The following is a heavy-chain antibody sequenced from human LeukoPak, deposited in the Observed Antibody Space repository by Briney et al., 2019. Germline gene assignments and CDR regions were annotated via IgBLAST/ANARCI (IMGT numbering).Heavy chain of an antibody. CDR3: ARKKMAAAGKGAFDY. V-gene: IGHV3-30*04. CDR2: MSSDASSE. Sequence: HPGRSLRLSCAASGLTFNIYSMYWVRQAPGKGLEWAASMSSDASSEYYADSVRGRFTISRDNSKNMLYLQINSLRAEDTAVYHCARKKMAAAGKGAFDYWGQGTLVTVSS. D-gene: IGHD6-13*01. J-gene: IGHJ4*02. CDR1: GLTFNIYS.